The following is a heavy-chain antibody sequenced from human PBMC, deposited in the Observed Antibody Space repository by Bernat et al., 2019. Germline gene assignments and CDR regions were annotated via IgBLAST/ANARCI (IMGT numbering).Heavy chain of an antibody. D-gene: IGHD2-15*01. J-gene: IGHJ3*02. CDR1: GFTFSSYE. Sequence: EVQLVESGGGLVQPGGSLRLSCAASGFTFSSYEMNWVRQAPGKGLEWVSSISSSSSYIYYADSVKGRFTISRDNAKNSLYLQMNSLRAEDTAVYYCASRYCSGGSCHAFDIWGQGTMVTVSS. V-gene: IGHV3-48*03. CDR3: ASRYCSGGSCHAFDI. CDR2: ISSSSSYI.